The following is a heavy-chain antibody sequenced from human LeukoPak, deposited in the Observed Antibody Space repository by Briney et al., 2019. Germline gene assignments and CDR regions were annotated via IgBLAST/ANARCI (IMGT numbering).Heavy chain of an antibody. Sequence: GGSLRLSCAASGFTFYNYWMSWVRQAPGKGLEWVANIKQDGSEKYYVDSVKGRFTISRDNTENSLYLQLNSLRAEDAAVYYCTRPRGSWFAFDIWGQGTMVTVSS. D-gene: IGHD6-13*01. J-gene: IGHJ3*02. CDR2: IKQDGSEK. V-gene: IGHV3-7*01. CDR1: GFTFYNYW. CDR3: TRPRGSWFAFDI.